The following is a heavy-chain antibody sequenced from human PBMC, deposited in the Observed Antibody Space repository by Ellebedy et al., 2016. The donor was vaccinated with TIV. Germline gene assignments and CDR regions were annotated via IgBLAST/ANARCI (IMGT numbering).Heavy chain of an antibody. J-gene: IGHJ4*02. CDR3: ARASGYYGAHFDY. V-gene: IGHV1-2*02. D-gene: IGHD3-22*01. CDR2: LNGNSGDT. CDR1: GYTLTGYY. Sequence: AASVQVSCKASGYTLTGYYMPWVRQAPGQGLESMGWLNGNSGDTKYAQKFQGRVTMTRDMSISTASMELSRLRSDDTAVYYCARASGYYGAHFDYWGQGTLVTVSS.